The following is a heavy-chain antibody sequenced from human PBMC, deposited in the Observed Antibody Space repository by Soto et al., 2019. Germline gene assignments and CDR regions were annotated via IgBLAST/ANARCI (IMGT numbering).Heavy chain of an antibody. V-gene: IGHV1-8*01. CDR2: MNPNSGNT. D-gene: IGHD3-3*01. Sequence: SVKASCKSSGYTFTRYDINSVRQATGQGLEWIGWMNPNSGNTGYSQKFQGRVTMTRNTSISTAYMELSSLRSEDTAVYYCARNVKVTIFAVVNRYYYYYYGMDVWGQGTTVTVSS. CDR1: GYTFTRYD. CDR3: ARNVKVTIFAVVNRYYYYYYGMDV. J-gene: IGHJ6*02.